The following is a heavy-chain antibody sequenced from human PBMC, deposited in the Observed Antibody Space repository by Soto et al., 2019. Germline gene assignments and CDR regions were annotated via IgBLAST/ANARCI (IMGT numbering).Heavy chain of an antibody. V-gene: IGHV4-61*01. CDR2: VYYSGGT. CDR3: ARDRVQWLGHNWFDT. Sequence: SETLSLTCTVSGDSVSSGNYFWSWIRQPPGKELEWIGYVYYSGGTNYNPSLKSRVTMSVDTSKNQFSLKLTSVTVADTAVYYCARDRVQWLGHNWFDTWGQGTLVTVSS. CDR1: GDSVSSGNYF. J-gene: IGHJ5*02. D-gene: IGHD6-19*01.